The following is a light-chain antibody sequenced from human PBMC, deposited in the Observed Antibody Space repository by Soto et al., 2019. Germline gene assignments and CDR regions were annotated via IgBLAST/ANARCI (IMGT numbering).Light chain of an antibody. CDR1: QSVTDK. Sequence: EVVLTQSPATLSLSPGERATLSCRASQSVTDKLVWYHQKPGQAPRLLIYDASNRVTGIPGRFSGSGSETDFTHTISSIEPEDVAVYYCQQRSNWPPITFGQGTRLEIK. CDR2: DAS. V-gene: IGKV3-11*01. J-gene: IGKJ5*01. CDR3: QQRSNWPPIT.